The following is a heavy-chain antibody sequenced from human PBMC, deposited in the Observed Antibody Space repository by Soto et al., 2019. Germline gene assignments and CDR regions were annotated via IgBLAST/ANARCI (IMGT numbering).Heavy chain of an antibody. CDR1: GFSLSNARMG. J-gene: IGHJ4*02. Sequence: QVTLKESGPVLVKHTETLTLTCTVSGFSLSNARMGVSWIRQPPGKALEWLAHIFSNDEKSYSTPLKSRLTISKDTSKSQVVLTMTNMDPVDTATYYCARLLADYLDYWGQGTLVTVSS. D-gene: IGHD2-15*01. V-gene: IGHV2-26*01. CDR2: IFSNDEK. CDR3: ARLLADYLDY.